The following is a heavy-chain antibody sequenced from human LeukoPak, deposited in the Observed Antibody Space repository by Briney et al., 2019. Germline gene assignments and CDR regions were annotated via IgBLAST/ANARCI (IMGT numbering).Heavy chain of an antibody. CDR2: IYYSGST. CDR3: AMEHYGDYGLPDYYYMDV. J-gene: IGHJ6*03. CDR1: GGSVSSGSYY. D-gene: IGHD4-17*01. Sequence: PSETLSLTCTVSGGSVSSGSYYWSWIRQPPGKGLEWIGYIYYSGSTNYNPSLKSRVTISVDTSKNQFSLKLSSVTAAETAVYYCAMEHYGDYGLPDYYYMDVWGKGTTVTVSS. V-gene: IGHV4-61*01.